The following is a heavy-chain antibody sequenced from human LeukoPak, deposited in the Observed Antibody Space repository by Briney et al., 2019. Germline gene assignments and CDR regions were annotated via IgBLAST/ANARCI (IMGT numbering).Heavy chain of an antibody. V-gene: IGHV4-59*01. CDR1: GGSISRYY. Sequence: PSETLSLTCTVSGGSISRYYWSWIRRPPGKGLEWIGYIDDSGNTNYNHSLKSQVTISVDKYKNQFSLKLSCVTAADTAMYYCARSDYHNSGSHTVFDAFDIWGQRTRVTVSS. CDR3: ARSDYHNSGSHTVFDAFDI. CDR2: IDDSGNT. D-gene: IGHD3-10*01. J-gene: IGHJ3*02.